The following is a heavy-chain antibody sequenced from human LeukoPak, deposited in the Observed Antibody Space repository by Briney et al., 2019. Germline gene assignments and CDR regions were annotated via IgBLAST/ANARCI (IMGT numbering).Heavy chain of an antibody. V-gene: IGHV3-23*01. Sequence: GGSLRLSCAASGFTFSSYVMSWVRQAPGKGLEWVSAINGNGGSTYHANSVKGRFTISRDNSKNTLYLQMNSLRAEDTAVYYCAKAPTYYYDNRDLYYFDYWGQGTLVTVSS. CDR2: INGNGGST. J-gene: IGHJ4*02. CDR3: AKAPTYYYDNRDLYYFDY. D-gene: IGHD3-22*01. CDR1: GFTFSSYV.